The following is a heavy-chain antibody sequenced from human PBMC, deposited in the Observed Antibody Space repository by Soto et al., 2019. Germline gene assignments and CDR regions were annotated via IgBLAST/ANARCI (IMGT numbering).Heavy chain of an antibody. Sequence: GGSLRLSCAASGFTFSSYDMHWVRQATGKGLEWVSAIGTAGDTYYPGSVKGRFTISRENAKNSLYLQMNSLRAGDTAVYYCARANDYGDYGHAFDIWGQGTMVTVSS. V-gene: IGHV3-13*01. D-gene: IGHD4-17*01. J-gene: IGHJ3*02. CDR2: IGTAGDT. CDR1: GFTFSSYD. CDR3: ARANDYGDYGHAFDI.